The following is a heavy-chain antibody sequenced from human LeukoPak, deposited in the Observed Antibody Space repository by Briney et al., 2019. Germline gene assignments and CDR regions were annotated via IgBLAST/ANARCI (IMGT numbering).Heavy chain of an antibody. CDR1: GFAVSSNY. Sequence: GGSLRLSSAASGFAVSSNYMSWVRQAPGKGLEWVSVIYSGGSTYYADSVKGRFTISRDNSKNTLYLQMNSLRAEDTAVYYCARDLRGTDYWGQGTLVTVSS. V-gene: IGHV3-53*01. CDR3: ARDLRGTDY. J-gene: IGHJ4*02. D-gene: IGHD3-16*01. CDR2: IYSGGST.